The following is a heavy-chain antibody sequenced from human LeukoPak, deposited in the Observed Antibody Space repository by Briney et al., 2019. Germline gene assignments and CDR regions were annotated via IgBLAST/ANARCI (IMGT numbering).Heavy chain of an antibody. CDR2: ISGSGGST. Sequence: GGSLRLSCAASGFTFSSYAMSWVRQAPGKGLEWVSAISGSGGSTYYADSVKGRFTISRDNSKNTLYLQMNSLRAEDTAVYYCAKTTYYDFWSGYYDYWGQGTLVTVSS. V-gene: IGHV3-23*01. J-gene: IGHJ4*03. D-gene: IGHD3-3*01. CDR1: GFTFSSYA. CDR3: AKTTYYDFWSGYYDY.